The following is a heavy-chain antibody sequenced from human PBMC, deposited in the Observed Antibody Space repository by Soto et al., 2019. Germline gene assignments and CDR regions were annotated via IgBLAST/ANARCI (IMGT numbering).Heavy chain of an antibody. V-gene: IGHV2-26*01. D-gene: IGHD2-21*02. Sequence: QVTLKESGPVLVKPTETLMMTCTVSGFSLSNARMGVSWIRQPTGKALEWLAHIFSNDETSYSTSLKNRLTISKDTSKSQVVRTMTNMDPVDTATYYCARQSVTETYYYSYGLDVWGQGTTVTVSS. CDR2: IFSNDET. CDR1: GFSLSNARMG. CDR3: ARQSVTETYYYSYGLDV. J-gene: IGHJ6*02.